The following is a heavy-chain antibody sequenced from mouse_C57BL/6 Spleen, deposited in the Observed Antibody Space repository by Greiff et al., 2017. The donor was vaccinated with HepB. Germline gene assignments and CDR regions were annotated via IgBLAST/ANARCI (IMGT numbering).Heavy chain of an antibody. V-gene: IGHV5-17*01. D-gene: IGHD1-1*01. CDR3: ARHYYGSSWYFDV. CDR2: ISSGSSTI. Sequence: EVQRVESGGGLVKPGGSLKLSCAASGFTFSDYGMHWVRQAPEKGLEWVAYISSGSSTIYYADTVKGRFTISRDNAKNTLFLQLTSLRSEDTAMYYCARHYYGSSWYFDVWGTWTTVTVSS. CDR1: GFTFSDYG. J-gene: IGHJ1*03.